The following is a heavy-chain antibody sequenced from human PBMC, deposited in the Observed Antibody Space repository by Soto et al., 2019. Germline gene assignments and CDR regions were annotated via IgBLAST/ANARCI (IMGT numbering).Heavy chain of an antibody. D-gene: IGHD2-15*01. CDR1: GGSISSGDYY. J-gene: IGHJ5*02. Sequence: QVQLQESGPGLVKPSQTLSLTCTVSGGSISSGDYYWSWIRQPPGKGLEWIGYIYYSGGTYYNPSLKSRVTISVDTSKNQFPLKLSSVTAADTAVYYCARLLQLLHGHWFDPWGQGTLVTVSP. CDR3: ARLLQLLHGHWFDP. CDR2: IYYSGGT. V-gene: IGHV4-30-4*01.